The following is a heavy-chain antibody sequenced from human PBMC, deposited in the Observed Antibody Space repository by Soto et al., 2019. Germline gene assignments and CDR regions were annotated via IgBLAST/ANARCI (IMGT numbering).Heavy chain of an antibody. CDR2: ISATGDTT. CDR3: AKTDRSDAPYYFDY. CDR1: GFTFNDFA. Sequence: GGSLRLSCAASGFTFNDFAINWVRQTPGKGLEWVSVISATGDTTYNADSVKGRLTISRDNSKNTAYLQMNSLRVEDTALYYCAKTDRSDAPYYFDYWGQGTLVTVSS. J-gene: IGHJ4*02. V-gene: IGHV3-23*01.